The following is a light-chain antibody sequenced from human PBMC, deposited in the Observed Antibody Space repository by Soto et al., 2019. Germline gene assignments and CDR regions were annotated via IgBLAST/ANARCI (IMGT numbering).Light chain of an antibody. J-gene: IGLJ2*01. CDR2: DNN. CDR1: SSNMGNNY. CDR3: GTWDSSLSADVV. V-gene: IGLV1-51*01. Sequence: QSVLTQPPSVSAAPGQKVTISCSGSSSNMGNNYVSWYQQLPGTAPKLLIYDNNKRPSGIPDRFSGSKSGTSATLGITGLQTGDEADYYCGTWDSSLSADVVFGGGTKVTVL.